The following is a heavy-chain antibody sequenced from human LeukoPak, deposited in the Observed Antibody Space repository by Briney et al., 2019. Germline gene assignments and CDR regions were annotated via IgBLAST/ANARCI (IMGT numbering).Heavy chain of an antibody. CDR3: AKYSGSGNDHFFDY. CDR1: GFTFSNYW. CDR2: IKGDGTEK. D-gene: IGHD1-1*01. V-gene: IGHV3-7*03. J-gene: IGHJ4*02. Sequence: GGSLRLSCAASGFTFSNYWMSWVRQAPGKGLEWVANIKGDGTEKYYLDSVKGRFTISRDNAHNSLYLQMNSLRAEDTAVYYCAKYSGSGNDHFFDYWGQGTLVTVSS.